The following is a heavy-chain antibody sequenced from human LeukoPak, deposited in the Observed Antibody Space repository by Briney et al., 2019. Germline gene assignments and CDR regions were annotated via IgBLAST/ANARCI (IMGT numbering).Heavy chain of an antibody. CDR2: ISYDGSNK. Sequence: GGSLRLSCAASGFSLRDYSMHWVRQAPGKGLEWVAVISYDGSNKYYADSVKGRFTISRDNSKNTLYLQMNSLRAEDTAVYYCARDNDGAAAGSFDYWGQGTLVTVSS. J-gene: IGHJ4*02. CDR3: ARDNDGAAAGSFDY. CDR1: GFSLRDYS. V-gene: IGHV3-30*03. D-gene: IGHD6-13*01.